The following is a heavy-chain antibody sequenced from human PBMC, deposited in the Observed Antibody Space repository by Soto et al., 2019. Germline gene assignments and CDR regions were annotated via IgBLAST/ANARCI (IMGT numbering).Heavy chain of an antibody. Sequence: ASVKVSCKASGYTFTRYYMHWVRQAPGQGLEWMGWINPNSGGTNYAQKFQGWVTMTRDTSISTAYMELSRLRSDDTAVYYCARVAITGTRRGMDVWGQGTTVTVSS. V-gene: IGHV1-2*04. CDR3: ARVAITGTRRGMDV. CDR1: GYTFTRYY. D-gene: IGHD1-7*01. CDR2: INPNSGGT. J-gene: IGHJ6*02.